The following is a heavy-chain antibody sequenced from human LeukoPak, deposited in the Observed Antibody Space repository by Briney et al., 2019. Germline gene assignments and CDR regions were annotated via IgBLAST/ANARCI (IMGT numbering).Heavy chain of an antibody. D-gene: IGHD1-1*01. V-gene: IGHV3-74*01. CDR2: IKGDGIST. CDR3: ARGSARSGPYRTYYYYYYGMDV. CDR1: GFDFSSNW. Sequence: PGGSLRLSCAASGFDFSSNWMHWVRHAPGQGLVWVSRIKGDGISTNYADSVKGRFTISRDIAKNTLYLQMNSLRAEDTAVYYCARGSARSGPYRTYYYYYYGMDVWGQGTTVTVSS. J-gene: IGHJ6*02.